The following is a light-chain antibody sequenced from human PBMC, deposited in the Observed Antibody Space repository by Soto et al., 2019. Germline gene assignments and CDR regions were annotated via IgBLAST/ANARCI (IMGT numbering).Light chain of an antibody. J-gene: IGLJ3*02. CDR3: AACDDSLNGWV. CDR1: DSNIGSNT. CDR2: SNN. V-gene: IGLV1-44*01. Sequence: QSVLTQPPSASGTPGQRVTISCSGSDSNIGSNTVDWYQQLPGTAPKLLIYSNNQRPSGVPDRFSGSKSGASASLAISGLQSEDEADYYCAACDDSLNGWVFGGGTKVTVL.